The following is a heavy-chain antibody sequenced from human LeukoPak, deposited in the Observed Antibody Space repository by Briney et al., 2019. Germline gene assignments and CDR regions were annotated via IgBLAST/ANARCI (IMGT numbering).Heavy chain of an antibody. CDR1: GFTFSSYG. CDR2: IWYDGSNK. J-gene: IGHJ5*02. Sequence: PGGSLRLSCAASGFTFSSYGMHWVRQAPGKGLEWVAVIWYDGSNKYYADSVKGRFTISRDNSKSTLYLQMNSLRAEDTAVYYCARDPSAGYPANWFDPWGQGTLVTVSS. CDR3: ARDPSAGYPANWFDP. D-gene: IGHD5-18*01. V-gene: IGHV3-33*01.